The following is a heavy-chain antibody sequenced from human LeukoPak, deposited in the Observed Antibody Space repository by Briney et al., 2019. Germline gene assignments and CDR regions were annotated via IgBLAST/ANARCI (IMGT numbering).Heavy chain of an antibody. J-gene: IGHJ4*02. CDR1: GFTFSSYW. D-gene: IGHD2-15*01. CDR3: ARIQVEAATSGFDY. V-gene: IGHV3-7*01. CDR2: IKQDGSEK. Sequence: GGSLRLSCAASGFTFSSYWMSWVRQAPGKGLEWVANIKQDGSEKYYVDSVKGRFTISRDNAKNSLYLQMNSLRAEDTAVYYCARIQVEAATSGFDYWGQGTLVTVSS.